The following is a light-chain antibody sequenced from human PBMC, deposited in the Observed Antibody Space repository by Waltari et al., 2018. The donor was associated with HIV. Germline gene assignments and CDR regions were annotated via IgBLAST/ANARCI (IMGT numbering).Light chain of an antibody. CDR1: SSDVGSYNI. V-gene: IGLV2-23*01. CDR3: CSYAGTNWV. CDR2: ECS. Sequence: QSALTQPASVSGSPGPSITISCTGTSSDVGSYNIVSCYQQPPGKAPNLMNYECSKRPSGVSNRFSGSKSGNTASLTISGLQAEDEAYYYCCSYAGTNWVFGGGTKLTVL. J-gene: IGLJ3*02.